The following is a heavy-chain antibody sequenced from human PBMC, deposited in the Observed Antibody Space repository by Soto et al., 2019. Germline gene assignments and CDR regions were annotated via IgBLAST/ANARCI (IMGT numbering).Heavy chain of an antibody. J-gene: IGHJ5*02. CDR3: ARDTGTDNLFDP. V-gene: IGHV4-59*01. D-gene: IGHD1-1*01. CDR1: GGSISSYY. CDR2: IYYSGST. Sequence: SETLSLTCTVSGGSISSYYWSWIRQPPGKGLEWIGYIYYSGSTNYNPSLKSRVTISVDTSKNQFSLKLSSVTAADTAVYYCARDTGTDNLFDPRGPGTLVTVSS.